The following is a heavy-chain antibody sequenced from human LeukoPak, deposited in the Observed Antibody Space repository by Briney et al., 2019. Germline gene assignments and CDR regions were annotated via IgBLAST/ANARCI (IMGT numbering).Heavy chain of an antibody. CDR2: ISYDGSNK. Sequence: PGGSLRLSCAASGFTFSSYGMHWVRQAPGKGLEWVAVISYDGSNKYYADFVKGRFTISRDNSKNTLYLQMNSLRAEDTAVYYCAKGPVTAVPYYFDYWGQGTLVTVSS. D-gene: IGHD2-21*02. V-gene: IGHV3-30*18. J-gene: IGHJ4*02. CDR3: AKGPVTAVPYYFDY. CDR1: GFTFSSYG.